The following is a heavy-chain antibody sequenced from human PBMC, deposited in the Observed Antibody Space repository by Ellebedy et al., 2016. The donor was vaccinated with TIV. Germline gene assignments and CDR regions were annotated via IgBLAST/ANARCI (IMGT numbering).Heavy chain of an antibody. CDR3: ARGRRFFYYYGMDV. Sequence: MPSETLSLTCAVYGGSFSGYYWSWIRQPPGKGLEWIGEINHSVSTNFNPSLKSRVSISVDTSKNQFSLKLSSVTAADTAVYYCARGRRFFYYYGMDVWGQGTTVTVSS. CDR2: INHSVST. V-gene: IGHV4-34*01. D-gene: IGHD3-3*01. J-gene: IGHJ6*02. CDR1: GGSFSGYY.